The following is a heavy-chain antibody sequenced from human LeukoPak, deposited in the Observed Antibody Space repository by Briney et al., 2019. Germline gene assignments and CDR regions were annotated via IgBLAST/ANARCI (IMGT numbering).Heavy chain of an antibody. D-gene: IGHD5-12*01. CDR2: IYTSGST. CDR3: ARSGLRFDY. Sequence: SETLSLTCTVPGGPISSGSYYWSWIRQPAGKGLEWIGRIYTSGSTNYNPSLKSRVTISVVTSKNQFSLKLSSVTAADTAVYYCARSGLRFDYWGQGTLVTVSS. V-gene: IGHV4-61*02. J-gene: IGHJ4*02. CDR1: GGPISSGSYY.